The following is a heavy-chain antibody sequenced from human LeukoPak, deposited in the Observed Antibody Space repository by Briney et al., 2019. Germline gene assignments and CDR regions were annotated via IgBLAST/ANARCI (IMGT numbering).Heavy chain of an antibody. CDR1: AFSLNAYN. V-gene: IGHV3-21*04. J-gene: IGHJ4*02. CDR3: VRDRGTYRPIDY. D-gene: IGHD1-26*01. CDR2: ISYTGTYI. Sequence: AGGSLRLSCAASAFSLNAYNMNWVRQAPGKGLEWVSSISYTGTYIYYADSVKGRFTISRDNAQNSLYLQMNSLRAEDTAIYYCVRDRGTYRPIDYWGQGTLVTVSS.